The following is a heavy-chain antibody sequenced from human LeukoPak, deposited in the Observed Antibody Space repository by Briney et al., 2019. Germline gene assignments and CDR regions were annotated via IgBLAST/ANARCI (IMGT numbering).Heavy chain of an antibody. CDR3: VRDGQFDY. CDR2: ILSTSAT. Sequence: GGSLRLSCAASGFISTNYEMNWVRQAPGKGLEWLSYILSTSATFYADSVKGRFTISRDNAENSVYLHMNSLRAEDTGVYYCVRDGQFDYWGQGTLVTVSS. J-gene: IGHJ4*02. V-gene: IGHV3-48*03. CDR1: GFISTNYE.